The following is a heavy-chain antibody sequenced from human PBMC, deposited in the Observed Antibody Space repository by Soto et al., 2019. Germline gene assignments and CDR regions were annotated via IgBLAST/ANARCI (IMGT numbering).Heavy chain of an antibody. CDR1: GFTFDDYA. Sequence: EVQLVESGGGLVQPGRSLRLSCAASGFTFDDYAMHWVRQAPGKGLEWVSGISWTSGSIGYADSVKGRFTISRDNAKKPLYLQMNSLRAEDTALYYCATTLDYGDLVRFDYWGQGTLVTVSS. CDR3: ATTLDYGDLVRFDY. D-gene: IGHD4-17*01. CDR2: ISWTSGSI. J-gene: IGHJ4*02. V-gene: IGHV3-9*01.